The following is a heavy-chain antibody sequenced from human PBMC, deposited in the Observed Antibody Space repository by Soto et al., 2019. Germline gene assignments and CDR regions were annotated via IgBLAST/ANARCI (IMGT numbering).Heavy chain of an antibody. D-gene: IGHD2-21*02. J-gene: IGHJ6*02. Sequence: SETLSLTCTVSGGSISSSSYYWGWIRQPPGKGLEWIGSIYYSGSTYYNPSLKSRVTISVDTSKNQFSLKLSSVTAADTAVYYFPRRRINIVVVTAISDYYYGMDVRGQGTTVX. V-gene: IGHV4-39*01. CDR1: GGSISSSSYY. CDR2: IYYSGST. CDR3: PRRRINIVVVTAISDYYYGMDV.